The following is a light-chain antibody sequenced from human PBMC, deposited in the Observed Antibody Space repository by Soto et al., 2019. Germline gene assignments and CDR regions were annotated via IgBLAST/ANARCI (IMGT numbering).Light chain of an antibody. Sequence: DIQMTQSPSTLSASVGDRVTITCRASQSINNWLAWYQQKLGKAPKLLMYQASSLESGVPSRFNGSGSGTEFTLTISSLQPDDFATYYCQQYYSHRRTFGQGTKVEI. V-gene: IGKV1-5*03. CDR1: QSINNW. J-gene: IGKJ1*01. CDR3: QQYYSHRRT. CDR2: QAS.